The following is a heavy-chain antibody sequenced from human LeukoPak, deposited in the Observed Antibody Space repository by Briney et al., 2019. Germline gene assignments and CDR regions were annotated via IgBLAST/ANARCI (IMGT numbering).Heavy chain of an antibody. V-gene: IGHV5-51*01. CDR3: ARGDGNGYNFDY. D-gene: IGHD5-24*01. CDR1: GYRFSNSW. J-gene: IGHJ4*02. CDR2: IYTGDSDT. Sequence: GESLKIFCKSSGYRFSNSWIGWVRQMPGKGLEWMGIIYTGDSDTRYSPSFQGQVTISADKSISTAYLQWSSLKASDTAMYYCARGDGNGYNFDYWGQGTLVTVSS.